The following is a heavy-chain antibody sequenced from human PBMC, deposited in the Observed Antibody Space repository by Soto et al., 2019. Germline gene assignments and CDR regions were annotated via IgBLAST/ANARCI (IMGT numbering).Heavy chain of an antibody. Sequence: PSETLSLTCTVSGGSFSSGSYYWSWIRQPPGKGLEWIGYIYYSGSTNYNPSLKSRVTISVDTSKNQFSMKLSSVTAAVSSGYYCARMKGQLFSYYLDYWGQGTPVTVSS. V-gene: IGHV4-61*01. CDR1: GGSFSSGSYY. CDR2: IYYSGST. J-gene: IGHJ4*02. CDR3: ARMKGQLFSYYLDY. D-gene: IGHD6-6*01.